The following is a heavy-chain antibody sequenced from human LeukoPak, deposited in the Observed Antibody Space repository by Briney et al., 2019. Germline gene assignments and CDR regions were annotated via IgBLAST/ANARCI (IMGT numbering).Heavy chain of an antibody. V-gene: IGHV3-23*01. CDR3: AKASHLWSAYS. D-gene: IGHD3-3*02. CDR2: ITGSGGST. Sequence: PGGSLRLSCAASGFTFSSYAMSWVRQAPGKGLEWVSSITGSGGSTYHADSVKGRFTISRDNSKNTLYLQMNSLRAEDTAVYYCAKASHLWSAYSWGQGTLVTVSS. CDR1: GFTFSSYA. J-gene: IGHJ4*02.